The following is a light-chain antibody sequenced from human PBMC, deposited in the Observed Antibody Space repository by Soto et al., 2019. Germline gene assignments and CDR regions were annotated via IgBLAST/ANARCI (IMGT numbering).Light chain of an antibody. CDR1: NSDVGAYNS. J-gene: IGLJ3*02. Sequence: QSAPTQPASVSGSPGQSITISCTGTNSDVGAYNSVSWYQQHPGKAPKLMIYEVSNRPSGVSNRFSGSKSGNTASLTISGLQAEDEADYYCTSFTTSNTWVFGGGTKLTVL. V-gene: IGLV2-14*01. CDR2: EVS. CDR3: TSFTTSNTWV.